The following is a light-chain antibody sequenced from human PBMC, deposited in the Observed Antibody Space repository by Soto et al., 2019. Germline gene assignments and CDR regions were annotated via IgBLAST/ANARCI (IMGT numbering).Light chain of an antibody. CDR3: KQFFSYSP. J-gene: IGKJ1*01. V-gene: IGKV1-5*01. CDR2: AAS. Sequence: GDRVTITCRASQSIDNWLAWYQQKPGKAPKLLIYAASTLETGVPSRFSGSGSGTEFTLTIKSLQPDDFETYYCKQFFSYSPFGQGTKVDIK. CDR1: QSIDNW.